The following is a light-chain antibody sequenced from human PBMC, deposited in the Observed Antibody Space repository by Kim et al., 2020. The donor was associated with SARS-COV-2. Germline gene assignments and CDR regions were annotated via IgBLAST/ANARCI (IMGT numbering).Light chain of an antibody. V-gene: IGKV1-33*01. CDR1: QDITKY. CDR2: DAS. J-gene: IGKJ5*01. CDR3: QQHDELPPT. Sequence: DIQMTQSPSSLSASVGDRVTITCQASQDITKYLNWYQQKSGKAPKLLIYDASNLETGVPSRFSGSGSGTHFTFVISSLEPEDIATYFCQQHDELPPTFGQGTRLEIK.